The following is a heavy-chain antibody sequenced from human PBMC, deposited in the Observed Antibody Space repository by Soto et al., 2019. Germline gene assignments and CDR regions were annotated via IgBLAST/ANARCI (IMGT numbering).Heavy chain of an antibody. D-gene: IGHD2-2*02. CDR2: ISSSSSYI. V-gene: IGHV3-21*01. CDR1: GFTFSSYS. J-gene: IGHJ6*04. CDR3: ARPHRYCSSTSCFTDV. Sequence: GGSLRLSCAASGFTFSSYSMNWVRQAPGKGLEWVSSISSSSSYIYYADSVKGRFTISRDNAKNSLYLQMNSLRAEDTAVYYCARPHRYCSSTSCFTDVWGKGTTVTVSS.